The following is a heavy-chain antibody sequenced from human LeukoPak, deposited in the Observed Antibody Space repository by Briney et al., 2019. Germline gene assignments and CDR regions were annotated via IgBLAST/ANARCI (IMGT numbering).Heavy chain of an antibody. V-gene: IGHV3-74*01. CDR3: TRRVSASRWFDP. CDR2: INSDGSTT. CDR1: GFTFSSYW. J-gene: IGHJ5*02. D-gene: IGHD2-15*01. Sequence: GGSLRLSCAASGFTFSSYWMHWVRQPPGKGLVWVSRINSDGSTTNYADSVKGRFTISRDNAENTLYLQMNSLRVEDTAVYYCTRRVSASRWFDPWGQGTLVTVSS.